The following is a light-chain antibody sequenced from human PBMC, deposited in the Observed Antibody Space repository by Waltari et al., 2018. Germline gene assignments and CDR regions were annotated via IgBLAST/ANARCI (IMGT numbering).Light chain of an antibody. V-gene: IGLV3-19*01. CDR1: SLRTYY. CDR3: NSRDTIGDHVV. Sequence: SSELTQDPAVSVAVGQTVRITCQGDSLRTYYASWYQQKPGQAPVLVFYGKNNRPSGIPDRFSDSSSGNTASLIITGTQAEDEAVYYCNSRDTIGDHVVFGGGTKLTVL. J-gene: IGLJ2*01. CDR2: GKN.